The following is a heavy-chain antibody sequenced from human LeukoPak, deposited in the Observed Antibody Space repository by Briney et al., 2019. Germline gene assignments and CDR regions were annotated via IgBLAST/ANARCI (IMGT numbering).Heavy chain of an antibody. J-gene: IGHJ6*02. CDR1: GYTFTNYH. Sequence: SVKVSCKASGYTFTNYHIHWVRQAPGQGLEWMGGIIPILGTAKYAQKLQGRVTITADESTSTGYMELSSLRSEDTAVYYCARGLYCSSSTSCYDYGMDVWGQGTTVTVSS. CDR2: IIPILGTA. V-gene: IGHV1-69*13. CDR3: ARGLYCSSSTSCYDYGMDV. D-gene: IGHD2-2*01.